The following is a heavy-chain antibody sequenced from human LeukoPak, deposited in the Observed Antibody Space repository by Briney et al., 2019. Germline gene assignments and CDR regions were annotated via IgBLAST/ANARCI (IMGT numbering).Heavy chain of an antibody. J-gene: IGHJ5*02. Sequence: PGESLRLSCAASGFPFRSYDLHWVRQATGKGLEWVSGIGTAGDTYYPGSVKGRFTISRENAKNSLYLQMNSLRAGDTAVYYCARGSSLGFDPWGQGTLVTVSS. CDR1: GFPFRSYD. CDR2: IGTAGDT. V-gene: IGHV3-13*04. CDR3: ARGSSLGFDP.